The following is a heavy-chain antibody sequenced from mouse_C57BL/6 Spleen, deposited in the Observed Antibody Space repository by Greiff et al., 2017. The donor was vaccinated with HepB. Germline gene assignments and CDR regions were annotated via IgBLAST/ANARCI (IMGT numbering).Heavy chain of an antibody. CDR3: GRGYDDYAMDY. CDR1: GYTFTSYW. Sequence: VQLKQPGAELVRPGSSVKLSCKASGYTFTSYWMHWVKQRPIQGLEWIGNIDPSDSETHYNQKFKDKATLTVDKSSSTAYMQLSSLTSEDSAVYYCGRGYDDYAMDYWGQGTSVTVSS. J-gene: IGHJ4*01. D-gene: IGHD2-2*01. V-gene: IGHV1-52*01. CDR2: IDPSDSET.